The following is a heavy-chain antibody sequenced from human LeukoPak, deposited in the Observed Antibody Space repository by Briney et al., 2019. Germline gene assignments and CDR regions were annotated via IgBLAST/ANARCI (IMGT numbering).Heavy chain of an antibody. D-gene: IGHD5-12*01. CDR3: AGLGYSGYGPRSRFDN. J-gene: IGHJ4*02. CDR2: IIPRFTP. Sequence: ASVKVSCKAVGDTFSIYGISWVRQAPGQGLEWMGGIIPRFTPNYAQHFQGRVTITTDEATTTAYLELSNLRSDDTAVYYCAGLGYSGYGPRSRFDNWGQGALITVST. CDR1: GDTFSIYG. V-gene: IGHV1-69*05.